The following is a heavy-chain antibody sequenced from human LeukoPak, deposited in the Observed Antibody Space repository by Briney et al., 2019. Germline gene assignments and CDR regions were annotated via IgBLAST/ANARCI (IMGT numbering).Heavy chain of an antibody. D-gene: IGHD3-3*01. CDR3: ARDFTYYDFWSGYPECYYYGMDV. V-gene: IGHV3-33*01. J-gene: IGHJ6*02. CDR2: IWYDGSNK. Sequence: GGSLRLSCAASGFTFSSYGMHWVRQAPGKGLEWVAVIWYDGSNKYYADSVKGRFTISRDNSKNTQYLQMNSLRAEDTAVYYCARDFTYYDFWSGYPECYYYGMDVWGQGTTVTVSS. CDR1: GFTFSSYG.